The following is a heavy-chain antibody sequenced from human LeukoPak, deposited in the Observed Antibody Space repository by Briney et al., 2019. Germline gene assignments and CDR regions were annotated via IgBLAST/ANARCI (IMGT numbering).Heavy chain of an antibody. V-gene: IGHV4-61*02. J-gene: IGHJ4*02. CDR1: GGSISSGSYY. CDR3: ARVPLLWFGESGDY. D-gene: IGHD3-10*01. Sequence: SETLSLTCTVSGGSISSGSYYWSWIRQPAGKGLEWIGRIYTSGSTNYNPSLKSRVTISVDTSKNQFSLKLSSVTAADTAVYYCARVPLLWFGESGDYWGQGTLVTVSS. CDR2: IYTSGST.